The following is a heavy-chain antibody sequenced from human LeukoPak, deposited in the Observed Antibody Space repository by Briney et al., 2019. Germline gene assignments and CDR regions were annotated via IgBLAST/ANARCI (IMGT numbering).Heavy chain of an antibody. CDR3: ARGRLSTL. D-gene: IGHD2-2*01. CDR2: MNPNGIAA. CDR1: GYPFSIYD. V-gene: IGHV1-8*01. J-gene: IGHJ4*02. Sequence: ASVKVSCKASGYPFSIYDVNWVRQAAGQGLEWLGWMNPNGIAAGYSQKFQDRVTLTMDTSTSTAYLELSSLRSEDTAVYYCARGRLSTLWGQGTLVPVSS.